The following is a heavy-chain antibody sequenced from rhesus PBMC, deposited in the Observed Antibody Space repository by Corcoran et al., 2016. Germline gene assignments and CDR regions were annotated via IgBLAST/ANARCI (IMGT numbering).Heavy chain of an antibody. CDR3: ARGGYFDY. Sequence: QVTLKESGPALVKPTQTLTLTCTFSGFSLTTSGMGVSLIRPPPGNAFEWLALNYWDDDKSYSTFMKSMLTISKDTSKNQVVLTMTNMDPVDTATYYCARGGYFDYWGQGVLVTVSS. CDR1: GFSLTTSGMG. J-gene: IGHJ4*01. V-gene: IGHV2-174*01. CDR2: NYWDDDK.